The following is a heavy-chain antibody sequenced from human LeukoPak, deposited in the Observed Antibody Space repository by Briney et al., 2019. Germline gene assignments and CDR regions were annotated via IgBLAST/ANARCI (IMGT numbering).Heavy chain of an antibody. V-gene: IGHV1-18*01. Sequence: ASVKVSCKASGYTFTNYGITWVRQAPGQGLEWMGWISTYSGNTNYAQKLQGRVTMTTDTSTSTAYMELRSLRSDDTAVYYCARAEYCSSTSCYSGGRLYSSSAGDYWGQGTLVTVSS. D-gene: IGHD2-2*01. J-gene: IGHJ4*02. CDR1: GYTFTNYG. CDR3: ARAEYCSSTSCYSGGRLYSSSAGDY. CDR2: ISTYSGNT.